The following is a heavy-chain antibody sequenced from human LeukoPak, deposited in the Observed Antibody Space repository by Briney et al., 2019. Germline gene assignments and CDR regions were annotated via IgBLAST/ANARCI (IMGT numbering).Heavy chain of an antibody. CDR1: GFTFRSYG. Sequence: GSSLRLSCAASGFTFRSYGMHWVRQAPGKGLEGVAVISYDGSNIHFAESVKGRFTISSDNAKNTLYLQMNSLRPEDTAVYYCAKGVGSTGSYFDYWGQGTLVTVSS. CDR3: AKGVGSTGSYFDY. J-gene: IGHJ4*02. CDR2: ISYDGSNI. D-gene: IGHD1-26*01. V-gene: IGHV3-30*18.